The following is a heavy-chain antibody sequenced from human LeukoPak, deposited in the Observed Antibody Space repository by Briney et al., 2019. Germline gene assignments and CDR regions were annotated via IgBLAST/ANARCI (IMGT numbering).Heavy chain of an antibody. CDR1: GFPFSSYG. V-gene: IGHV3-30*02. CDR2: IRYDGSNK. J-gene: IGHJ6*03. D-gene: IGHD2-2*01. Sequence: PGGSLRLSCAASGFPFSSYGMHCVRQAPGKGLEWVAFIRYDGSNKYYADSVKGRFTISRDNSKNTLYLQMNSLRAEDTAVYYCAKAYDLLQVAYYMDVWGKGTTVTVSS. CDR3: AKAYDLLQVAYYMDV.